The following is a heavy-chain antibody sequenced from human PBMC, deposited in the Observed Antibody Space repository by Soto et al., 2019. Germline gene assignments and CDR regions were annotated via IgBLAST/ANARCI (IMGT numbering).Heavy chain of an antibody. D-gene: IGHD3-10*01. J-gene: IGHJ4*02. CDR3: TRDIGGKGAY. V-gene: IGHV3-74*01. Sequence: GGSLRLSCAASGFTLSSYWMHWVRQVPGKGLLRVSRIDEYGSTINYADSVKGRFTISRDNARNTLYLEMNSLRAEDTALYYCTRDIGGKGAYWGPGTLVTVSS. CDR1: GFTLSSYW. CDR2: IDEYGSTI.